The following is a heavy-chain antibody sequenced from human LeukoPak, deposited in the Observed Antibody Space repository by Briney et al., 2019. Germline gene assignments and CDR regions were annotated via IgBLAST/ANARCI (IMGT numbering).Heavy chain of an antibody. D-gene: IGHD2-15*01. Sequence: SETLSLTCAVYGGSFSGYYWSWIRQPPGKGLEWIGEINHSGSTNYNPSLKSRVTISVDMSKNQFSLKLSSVTAADTAVYYCARRSESSGGSCYSCGALDYWGQGTLVTVSS. CDR3: ARRSESSGGSCYSCGALDY. CDR1: GGSFSGYY. V-gene: IGHV4-34*01. CDR2: INHSGST. J-gene: IGHJ4*02.